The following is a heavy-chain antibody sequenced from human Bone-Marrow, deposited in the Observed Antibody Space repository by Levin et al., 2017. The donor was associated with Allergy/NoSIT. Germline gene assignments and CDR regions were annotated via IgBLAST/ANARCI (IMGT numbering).Heavy chain of an antibody. Sequence: SQTLSLPCTVSGGSISSSSYYWGWIRQPPGKGLEWIGTIYYSGSTYYNPSLKSRVTISIDMSKNQFSLKLSSVTAADTAVYYCAREVAYDGPSDYYGMDVWGQGTTVTVSS. J-gene: IGHJ6*02. CDR1: GGSISSSSYY. CDR3: AREVAYDGPSDYYGMDV. CDR2: IYYSGST. D-gene: IGHD5-12*01. V-gene: IGHV4-39*07.